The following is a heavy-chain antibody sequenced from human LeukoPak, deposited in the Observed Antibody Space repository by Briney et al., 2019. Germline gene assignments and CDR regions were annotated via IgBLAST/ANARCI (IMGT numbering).Heavy chain of an antibody. CDR3: VTAFSVTRFS. CDR2: ITAGGGST. V-gene: IGHV3-23*01. J-gene: IGHJ4*02. D-gene: IGHD4-11*01. Sequence: GGSLRLSCAASGFTFSTYTMSWVRQAPGKGPDWVSTITAGGGSTYYADSVKGRFTISRDSSKNTLFLQMNSLRAEDTAVYHCVTAFSVTRFSWGQGTLVTVSS. CDR1: GFTFSTYT.